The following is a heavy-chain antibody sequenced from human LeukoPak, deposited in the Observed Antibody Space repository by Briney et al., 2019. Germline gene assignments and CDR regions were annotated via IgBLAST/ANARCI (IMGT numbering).Heavy chain of an antibody. J-gene: IGHJ5*02. V-gene: IGHV1-8*02. CDR1: GYTFTSYG. CDR3: ARIGDWFDP. CDR2: MNPNSGNT. Sequence: ASVKVSCKASGYTFTSYGISWVRQAPGQGLEWMGWMNPNSGNTGYAQKFQGRVTMTRNTSISTAYMELSSLRSEDTAVYYCARIGDWFDPWGQGTLVTVSS.